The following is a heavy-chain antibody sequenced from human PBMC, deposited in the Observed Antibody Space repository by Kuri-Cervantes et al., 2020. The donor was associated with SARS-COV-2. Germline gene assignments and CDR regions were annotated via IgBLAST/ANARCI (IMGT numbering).Heavy chain of an antibody. CDR1: GFTFSSYW. CDR2: IKQDGSEK. D-gene: IGHD2-15*01. Sequence: GESLKISCAASGFTFSSYWMSWVRQAPGKGLEWVANIKQDGSEKYYVDSVKGRFTISRDNAKNSLYLQINSLRAEDTAVYYCARDEYSGDIVAPDYWGQGTLVTVSS. CDR3: ARDEYSGDIVAPDY. J-gene: IGHJ4*02. V-gene: IGHV3-7*05.